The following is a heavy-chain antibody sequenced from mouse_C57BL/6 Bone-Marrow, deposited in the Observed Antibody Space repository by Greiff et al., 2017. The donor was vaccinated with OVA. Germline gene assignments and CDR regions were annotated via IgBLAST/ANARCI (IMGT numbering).Heavy chain of an antibody. D-gene: IGHD1-1*01. V-gene: IGHV5-17*01. Sequence: EVQLVESGGGLVKPGGSLKLSCAASGFTFSDYGMHWVRQAPEKGLEWVAYISSGSSTIYYADTVKGRFTISRDNAKNTLFLQMTSLRSEDTAMYYCAREYYGSSLYAKGDWGQGTSVTVAS. CDR2: ISSGSSTI. J-gene: IGHJ4*01. CDR1: GFTFSDYG. CDR3: AREYYGSSLYAKGD.